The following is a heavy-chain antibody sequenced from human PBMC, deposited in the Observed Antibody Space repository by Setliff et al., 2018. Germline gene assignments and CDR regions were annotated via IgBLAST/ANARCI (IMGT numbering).Heavy chain of an antibody. CDR3: AREGVDTRSSTDDRYYMDV. J-gene: IGHJ6*03. V-gene: IGHV1-69*05. CDR2: TIPSFGST. Sequence: SVKVSCKASGGTFRSYGISWVRQAPGQGLEWMGGTIPSFGSTNYVQKFQDRVTIITDESTSTAYMELSSLRTEDTAVYYCAREGVDTRSSTDDRYYMDVWGKGTTVTVSS. D-gene: IGHD5-18*01. CDR1: GGTFRSYG.